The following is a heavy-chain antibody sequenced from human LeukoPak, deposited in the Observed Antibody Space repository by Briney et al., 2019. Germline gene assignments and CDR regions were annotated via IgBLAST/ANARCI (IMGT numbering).Heavy chain of an antibody. V-gene: IGHV3-23*01. Sequence: PGGSLRLSCAASGFTFSSYAMSWVRQAPGKGLEWVSAISGSGGSTYYADSVKGRFTISRDNSKNTLYLQMNSLRAEDTAVYYSAKAPWAYYYDSSGYYPYWYFDLWGRGTLVTVSS. CDR1: GFTFSSYA. D-gene: IGHD3-22*01. CDR3: AKAPWAYYYDSSGYYPYWYFDL. J-gene: IGHJ2*01. CDR2: ISGSGGST.